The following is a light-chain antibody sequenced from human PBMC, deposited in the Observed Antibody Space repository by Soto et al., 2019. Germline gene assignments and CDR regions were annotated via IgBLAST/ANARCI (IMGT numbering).Light chain of an antibody. CDR3: GAWDTSLSAGV. J-gene: IGLJ7*01. CDR1: SSNIESHS. V-gene: IGLV1-51*02. CDR2: EDT. Sequence: QSVLTQPPSVSAAPGQKVTISCSGTSSNIESHSVSWYPRLPGTAPKLLIYEDTVRPSGIPDRFSASKSGTSATLGITGLQPGDEADYYCGAWDTSLSAGVFGGGTQLTVL.